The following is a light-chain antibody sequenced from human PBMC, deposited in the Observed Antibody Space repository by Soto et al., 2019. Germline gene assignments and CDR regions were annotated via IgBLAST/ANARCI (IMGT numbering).Light chain of an antibody. Sequence: EIVMTQSPATLSVSPGERATLSCRASQSVSSNLAWYQQKPGQAPRLLIYDSSTRATGIPARFSGSGSGTEFTLTISSLQSEDFAIYYCQQYNNWPETFSQGTKVEIK. J-gene: IGKJ1*01. CDR2: DSS. V-gene: IGKV3-15*01. CDR1: QSVSSN. CDR3: QQYNNWPET.